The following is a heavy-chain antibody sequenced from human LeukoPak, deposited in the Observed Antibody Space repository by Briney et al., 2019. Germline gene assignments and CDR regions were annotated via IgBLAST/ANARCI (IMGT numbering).Heavy chain of an antibody. V-gene: IGHV3-43*02. Sequence: GGSLRLSCAASGLTFDDYAMHWVRQAPGKGLEWVSLISGDGGSTYYADSVKGRFTISRDNSKNSLYLQMNSLRTEDTALYYCAKDITQWLVAFGFDYWGQGTLVTVSS. J-gene: IGHJ4*02. D-gene: IGHD6-19*01. CDR2: ISGDGGST. CDR3: AKDITQWLVAFGFDY. CDR1: GLTFDDYA.